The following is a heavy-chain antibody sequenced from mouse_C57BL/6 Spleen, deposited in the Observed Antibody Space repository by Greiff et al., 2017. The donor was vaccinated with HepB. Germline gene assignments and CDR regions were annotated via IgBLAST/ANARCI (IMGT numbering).Heavy chain of an antibody. CDR2: INYDGSST. V-gene: IGHV5-16*01. D-gene: IGHD2-3*01. CDR3: ARDGDGPFAY. J-gene: IGHJ3*01. CDR1: GFTFSDYY. Sequence: DVMLVESEGGLVQPGSSMKLSCTASGFTFSDYYMAWVRQVPEKGLEWVANINYDGSSTYYLDSLKSRFIISRDNAKNILYLQMSSLKSEDTATYYCARDGDGPFAYWGQGTLVTVSA.